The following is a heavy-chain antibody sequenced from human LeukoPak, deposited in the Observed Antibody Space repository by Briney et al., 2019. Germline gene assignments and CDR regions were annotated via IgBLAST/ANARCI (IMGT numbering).Heavy chain of an antibody. V-gene: IGHV3-21*01. CDR3: ARDRYGVAAEGSWFDP. CDR1: GFTVSSDS. Sequence: GGSLRLSCTVSGFTVSSDSMSWVRQAPGKGLEWVSSISTSSSYIYYADSVKGRFTISRDNAKNSLYLQMNSLRAEDTAVYYCARDRYGVAAEGSWFDPWGQGTLVTVSS. CDR2: ISTSSSYI. J-gene: IGHJ5*02. D-gene: IGHD6-13*01.